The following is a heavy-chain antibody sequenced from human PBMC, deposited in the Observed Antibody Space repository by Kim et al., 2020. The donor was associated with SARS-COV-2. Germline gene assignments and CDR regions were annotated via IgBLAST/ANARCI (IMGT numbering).Heavy chain of an antibody. CDR3: AEMGTTWYFDL. J-gene: IGHJ2*01. CDR2: IYYSGNI. CDR1: GGSISSSRSYY. V-gene: IGHV4-39*01. Sequence: SETLSLTCTVSGGSISSSRSYYWGWVRQPRGKGVEWIGSIYYSGNIYHTPSLKSRLTLSVDTSKNQFSLKLTSGTAADTAVYYCAEMGTTWYFDLWGRGTLVTVSS. D-gene: IGHD1-1*01.